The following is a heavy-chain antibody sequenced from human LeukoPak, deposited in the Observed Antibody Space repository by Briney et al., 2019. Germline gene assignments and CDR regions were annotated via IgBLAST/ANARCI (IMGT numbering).Heavy chain of an antibody. Sequence: GASVNVSCKASGYTFTAYYIHWVRQAPGQGLEWMGRINPNSGGTNYAQKFQDRVTMTRDTSISTAYMELSRLRSDDTAVYYCARGDIVVVLAAIDYYYYGMDVWGQGTTVTVSS. CDR2: INPNSGGT. V-gene: IGHV1-2*06. CDR3: ARGDIVVVLAAIDYYYYGMDV. CDR1: GYTFTAYY. D-gene: IGHD2-2*01. J-gene: IGHJ6*02.